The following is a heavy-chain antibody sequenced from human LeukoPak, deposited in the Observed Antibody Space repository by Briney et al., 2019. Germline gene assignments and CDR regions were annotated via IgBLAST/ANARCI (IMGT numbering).Heavy chain of an antibody. CDR2: IIPIFGTA. J-gene: IGHJ5*02. V-gene: IGHV1-69*13. CDR1: GGTFSSYA. D-gene: IGHD5-12*01. CDR3: ARGQWLRLTSRFDP. Sequence: SVKVSCXASGGTFSSYAISWVRQAPGQGLEWMGGIIPIFGTANYAQKFQGRVTITADESTSIAYMELSSLRSEDTAVYYCARGQWLRLTSRFDPWGQGTLVTVSS.